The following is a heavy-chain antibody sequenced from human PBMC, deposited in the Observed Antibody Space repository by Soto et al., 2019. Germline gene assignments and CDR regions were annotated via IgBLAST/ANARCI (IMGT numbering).Heavy chain of an antibody. D-gene: IGHD1-26*01. V-gene: IGHV3-30*18. Sequence: ESGGGVVQPGRSLRLSCAASGFTFSSYGMHWVRQAPGKGLEWVAVISYDGSNKYYADSVKGRFTISRDNSKNTLYLQMNSLRAEDTAVYYCAKREGFLGFDYWGQGTLVTVSS. CDR1: GFTFSSYG. J-gene: IGHJ4*02. CDR3: AKREGFLGFDY. CDR2: ISYDGSNK.